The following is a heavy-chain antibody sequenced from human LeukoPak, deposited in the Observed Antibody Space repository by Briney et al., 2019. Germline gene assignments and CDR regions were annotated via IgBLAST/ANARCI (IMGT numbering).Heavy chain of an antibody. J-gene: IGHJ4*02. CDR3: ARHGERLKGYSNYKYYFDY. D-gene: IGHD4-11*01. Sequence: SETLSLTCTVSGGSISSYYWSWIRQPPGKGLEWIGYIYYSGSTNYNPSLKSRVTISVDTSKNQFSLKLSSVTAADTAVYYCARHGERLKGYSNYKYYFDYWGQGTLVTVSS. CDR1: GGSISSYY. V-gene: IGHV4-59*08. CDR2: IYYSGST.